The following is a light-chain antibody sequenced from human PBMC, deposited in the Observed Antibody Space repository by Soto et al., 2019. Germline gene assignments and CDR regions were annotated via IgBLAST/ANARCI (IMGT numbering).Light chain of an antibody. CDR3: QSYDSSLSGWV. J-gene: IGLJ3*02. Sequence: QSVLTQPPSVSVAPGQRVTISCTGSSSNIGAGYGVHWYQQLPGTAPKLLIYGNTNRPSGVPDRFSGSKSGTSASLAITGLQAEDEADYYCQSYDSSLSGWVFGGGTKLTVL. CDR1: SSNIGAGYG. V-gene: IGLV1-40*01. CDR2: GNT.